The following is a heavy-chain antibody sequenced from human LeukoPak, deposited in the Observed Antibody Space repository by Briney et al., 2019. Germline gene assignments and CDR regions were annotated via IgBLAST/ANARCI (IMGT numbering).Heavy chain of an antibody. Sequence: GGSLRLSCAASGFTFSSYWMSWVRQAPGKGLEWVANIKQDGSEKYYVDSVKGRFTISRDNAKNSLYLQMNSLRAEDTAVYYCARDYSHVAAAGNYWGQGTLVTVSS. V-gene: IGHV3-7*01. CDR2: IKQDGSEK. J-gene: IGHJ4*02. CDR3: ARDYSHVAAAGNY. CDR1: GFTFSSYW. D-gene: IGHD6-13*01.